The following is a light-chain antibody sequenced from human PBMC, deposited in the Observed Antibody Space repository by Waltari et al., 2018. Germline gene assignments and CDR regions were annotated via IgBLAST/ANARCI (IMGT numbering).Light chain of an antibody. V-gene: IGLV2-11*01. CDR3: CSYAYTYWV. Sequence: QSALTQPRSVSGSPGQSVPNSCTGTSSDVGGYNYVSWYHQHPGKAPKLVIYDVSKRPSGVPDRFSGSKSGNTASLTISGLQAEDEADYYCCSYAYTYWVFGGGTKLTVL. CDR2: DVS. J-gene: IGLJ3*02. CDR1: SSDVGGYNY.